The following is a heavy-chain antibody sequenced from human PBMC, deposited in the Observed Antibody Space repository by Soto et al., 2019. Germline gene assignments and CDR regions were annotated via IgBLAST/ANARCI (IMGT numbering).Heavy chain of an antibody. D-gene: IGHD1-1*01. CDR3: ARGADWNYNYYYGLDV. CDR1: GGSLSGHY. CDR2: INHSGGT. J-gene: IGHJ6*02. V-gene: IGHV4-34*01. Sequence: SETLSLTCAVYGGSLSGHYWNWIRQPPGKGLEWIGEINHSGGTDYNPSLKSRVTISVDTSKNQFSLKLSSVTAADTAVYYCARGADWNYNYYYGLDVWGQGTTVTVSS.